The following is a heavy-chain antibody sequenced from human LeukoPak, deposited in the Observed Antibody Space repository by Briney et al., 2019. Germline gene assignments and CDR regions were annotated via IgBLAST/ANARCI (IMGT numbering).Heavy chain of an antibody. D-gene: IGHD5-24*01. CDR2: ISSSSSYI. Sequence: GGSLRLSCAASGFTFSSYGMNWVRQAPGKGLEWVSSISSSSSYIYYADSVKGRFTISRDNAKNSLYLQMNSLRAEDTAVYYCARDPGWNYFDYWGQGTLVTVSS. CDR1: GFTFSSYG. V-gene: IGHV3-21*01. J-gene: IGHJ4*02. CDR3: ARDPGWNYFDY.